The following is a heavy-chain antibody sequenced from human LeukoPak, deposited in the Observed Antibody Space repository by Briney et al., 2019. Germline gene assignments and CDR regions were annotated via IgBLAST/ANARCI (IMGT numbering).Heavy chain of an antibody. CDR3: ASSLAGYDAFDI. D-gene: IGHD2-15*01. CDR2: IYYSGST. Sequence: PSETLSLTCTVSGGSISSSSYYWGWIRQPPGKGLEWIGSIYYSGSTYYNPSLKSRVTISVDTSKNQFSLKLSSVTAADTAVYYCASSLAGYDAFDIWGQGTMVTVSS. J-gene: IGHJ3*02. V-gene: IGHV4-39*07. CDR1: GGSISSSSYY.